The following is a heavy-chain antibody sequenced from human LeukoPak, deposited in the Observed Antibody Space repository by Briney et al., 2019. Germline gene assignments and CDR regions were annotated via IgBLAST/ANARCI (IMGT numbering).Heavy chain of an antibody. CDR3: ARDPLVYM. Sequence: GKSLRLSCAASGFIFSNYGMHWVRQAPGKGLEWVAVVSYDGSNKYYADSVKGRFTISRDNSKNTLSLQMSSLRAEDTAVYYCARDPLVYMWGQGSLVTVSS. J-gene: IGHJ4*02. V-gene: IGHV3-30*03. CDR1: GFIFSNYG. D-gene: IGHD2-2*02. CDR2: VSYDGSNK.